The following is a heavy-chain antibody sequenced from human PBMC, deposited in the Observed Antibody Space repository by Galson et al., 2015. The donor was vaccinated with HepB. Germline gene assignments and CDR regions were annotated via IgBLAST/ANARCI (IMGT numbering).Heavy chain of an antibody. CDR1: GFTFDDYA. Sequence: SLRLSCAASGFTFDDYAMHWVRQAPGKGLEWVSGISWNSGSIGYADSVKGRFTISRDNARNSLYLQVNSLRPDDTALYYCAKDMSSTPSPSIYFDYWGQGTLVTVSS. D-gene: IGHD2-2*01. CDR3: AKDMSSTPSPSIYFDY. CDR2: ISWNSGSI. V-gene: IGHV3-9*01. J-gene: IGHJ4*02.